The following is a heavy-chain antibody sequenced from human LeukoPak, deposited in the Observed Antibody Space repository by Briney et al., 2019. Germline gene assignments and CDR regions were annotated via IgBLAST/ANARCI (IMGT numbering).Heavy chain of an antibody. CDR3: ARGLVVGARVDYYYGMDV. D-gene: IGHD1-26*01. CDR1: GFTVSSNY. Sequence: GGSLRLSCAASGFTVSSNYMSWVRQAPGKGLEWVSVIYSGGSTYYADSVKGRFTISRHNSKNTLYLQMNSLRAEDTAVYYCARGLVVGARVDYYYGMDVWGQGTTATVSS. J-gene: IGHJ6*02. V-gene: IGHV3-53*04. CDR2: IYSGGST.